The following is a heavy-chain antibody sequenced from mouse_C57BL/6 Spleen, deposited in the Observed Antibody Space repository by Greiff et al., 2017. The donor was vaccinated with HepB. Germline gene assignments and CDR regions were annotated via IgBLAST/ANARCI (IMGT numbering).Heavy chain of an antibody. CDR1: GYAFSSSW. J-gene: IGHJ4*01. V-gene: IGHV1-82*01. Sequence: QVQLQQSGPELVKPGASVKISCTASGYAFSSSWMNWVKQRPGKGLEWIGRIYPGDGDTNYNGKFKGKATLTADKSSSTAYMQLSSLTSEDSAVYFCARWLLRGYYAMDYWGQGTSVTVSS. D-gene: IGHD2-3*01. CDR3: ARWLLRGYYAMDY. CDR2: IYPGDGDT.